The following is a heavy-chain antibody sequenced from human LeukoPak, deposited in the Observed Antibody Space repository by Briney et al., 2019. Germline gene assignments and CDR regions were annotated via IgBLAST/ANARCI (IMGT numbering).Heavy chain of an antibody. CDR1: GYTFTGYY. J-gene: IGHJ4*02. D-gene: IGHD2-2*01. CDR3: ARVHCSSTSCYFDY. CDR2: INPNSGGT. V-gene: IGHV1-2*02. Sequence: ASVKVSCKASGYTFTGYYMHRVRQAPGQGLEWMGWINPNSGGTNYAQKFQGRVTMTRDTSISTAYTELSRLRSDDTAVYYCARVHCSSTSCYFDYWGQGTLVTVSS.